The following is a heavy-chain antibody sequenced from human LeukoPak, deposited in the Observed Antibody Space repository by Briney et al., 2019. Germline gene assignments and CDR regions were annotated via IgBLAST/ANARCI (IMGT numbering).Heavy chain of an antibody. V-gene: IGHV4-59*08. D-gene: IGHD1-14*01. CDR3: ARLGMRYYYYGMDV. CDR2: IYYSGST. J-gene: IGHJ6*02. CDR1: GGSISSYY. Sequence: SETLSLTCTVSGGSISSYYWSWIRQPPGKGLEWIGYIYYSGSTNYNPSLKSRVTISVDTSKNQFSLKLSSVTAADTAVYHCARLGMRYYYYGMDVWGQGTTVTVSS.